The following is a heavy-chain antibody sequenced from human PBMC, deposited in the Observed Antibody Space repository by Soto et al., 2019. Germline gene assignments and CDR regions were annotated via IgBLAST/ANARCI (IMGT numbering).Heavy chain of an antibody. J-gene: IGHJ2*01. Sequence: SETLSLTCTVSGGSISSSSYYWGWIRQPPGKGLEWIGSIYYSGSTYYNPSLKSRVTISVDTSKNQFSLKLSSVTAADTAVYYCARRSLVRGVIYWYFDLWGRGTLVTVSS. CDR2: IYYSGST. D-gene: IGHD3-10*01. CDR1: GGSISSSSYY. CDR3: ARRSLVRGVIYWYFDL. V-gene: IGHV4-39*01.